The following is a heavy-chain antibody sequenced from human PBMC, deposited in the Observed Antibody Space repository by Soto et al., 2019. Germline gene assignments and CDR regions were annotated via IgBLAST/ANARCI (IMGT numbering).Heavy chain of an antibody. CDR3: ARVAVVTAAGTSDY. CDR1: GFTFSDYY. D-gene: IGHD6-13*01. J-gene: IGHJ4*02. CDR2: ISGTSDSI. Sequence: LRLSCAASGFTFSDYYMSWIRQVPGKGLEWVAYISGTSDSIPYADSVKGRFTISRDNTKNSLYLQMNSLRVEDTAVYYCARVAVVTAAGTSDYWGQGTLVTVSS. V-gene: IGHV3-11*06.